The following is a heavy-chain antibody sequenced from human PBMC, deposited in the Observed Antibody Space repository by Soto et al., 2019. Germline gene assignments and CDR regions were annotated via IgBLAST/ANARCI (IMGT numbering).Heavy chain of an antibody. V-gene: IGHV3-33*01. CDR3: ARDPSWNDGGYFDY. CDR1: GFTFSSYG. CDR2: IWYDGSNK. D-gene: IGHD1-1*01. J-gene: IGHJ4*02. Sequence: GGSLRLSCAASGFTFSSYGMHWVRQAPGKGLEWVAVIWYDGSNKYYADSVKGRFTISRDNSKNTLYLQMNSLRAEDTAVYYCARDPSWNDGGYFDYWGQGTLVTVSS.